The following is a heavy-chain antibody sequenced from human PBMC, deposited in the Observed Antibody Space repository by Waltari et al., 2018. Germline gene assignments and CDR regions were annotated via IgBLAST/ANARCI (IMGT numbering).Heavy chain of an antibody. D-gene: IGHD3-3*01. CDR3: AKGPQRYLEWLLPYDF. J-gene: IGHJ4*02. V-gene: IGHV3-64D*06. CDR2: ILSDGGST. Sequence: EVQLVESGGGLVQPGGSLSLSCSASGFSFSSPVMHWVRQAPGKGLEHVSGILSDGGSTYYADSVNGRFSISRDNSKNTVYLQMSSLRAEDTAMYYCAKGPQRYLEWLLPYDFWGQGTLVTVSS. CDR1: GFSFSSPV.